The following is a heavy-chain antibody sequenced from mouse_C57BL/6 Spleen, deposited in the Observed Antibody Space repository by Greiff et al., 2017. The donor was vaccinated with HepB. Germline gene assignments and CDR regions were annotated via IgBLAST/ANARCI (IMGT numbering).Heavy chain of an antibody. J-gene: IGHJ1*03. CDR3: ARSKDGYHWYFDV. CDR1: GYTFTSYW. V-gene: IGHV1-50*01. Sequence: QVQLQQSGAELVKPGASVKLSCKASGYTFTSYWMQWVKQRPGQGLEWIGEIDPSDSYTNYNQKFKGKATLTVDTSSSTAYMQLSSLTSEDSAVYYCARSKDGYHWYFDVWGTGTTVTVSS. D-gene: IGHD2-3*01. CDR2: IDPSDSYT.